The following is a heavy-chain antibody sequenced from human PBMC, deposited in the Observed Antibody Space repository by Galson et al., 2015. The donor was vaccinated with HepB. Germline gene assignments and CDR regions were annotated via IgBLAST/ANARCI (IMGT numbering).Heavy chain of an antibody. CDR2: ITGSGRPT. CDR3: AKYSQDIVVVPAAIYADY. CDR1: GFTFTRYA. V-gene: IGHV3-23*01. D-gene: IGHD2-2*01. J-gene: IGHJ4*02. Sequence: SLRLSCAASGFTFTRYALSWVRQIPGKGLEWVSAITGSGRPTHYADSVKGRFTISRDNSKNTLYLQMNSLRAEDTAIYFCAKYSQDIVVVPAAIYADYWGQGTLATVSS.